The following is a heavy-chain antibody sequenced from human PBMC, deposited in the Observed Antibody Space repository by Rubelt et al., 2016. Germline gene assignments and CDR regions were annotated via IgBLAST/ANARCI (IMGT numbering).Heavy chain of an antibody. J-gene: IGHJ3*02. CDR3: ARRDGYNWDDAFDI. CDR1: GYTFTSYG. D-gene: IGHD5-24*01. Sequence: QVQLVQSGAEVKKPGASVKVSCKASGYTFTSYGISWVRQAPGQGLEWMGWISAYNGNTNYAQKLQGMVTMTAGTSTRPAYMELRSLRSDDTAVYYCARRDGYNWDDAFDIWGQGTMVTVSS. V-gene: IGHV1-18*01. CDR2: ISAYNGNT.